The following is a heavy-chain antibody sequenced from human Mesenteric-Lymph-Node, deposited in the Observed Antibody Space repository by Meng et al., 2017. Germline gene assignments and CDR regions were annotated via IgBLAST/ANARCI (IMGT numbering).Heavy chain of an antibody. J-gene: IGHJ5*02. Sequence: QVQLQESGPGLVKPSETLSLTCTVSGGSISSYYWSWIRQPPGKGLEWIGYIYYSGSTNYSPSLKSRVTISVDTSKNQFSLKLSSVTAADTAVYYCTRSLGYCTNGVCYNWFDPWGQEPWSPSPQ. D-gene: IGHD2-8*01. CDR2: IYYSGST. CDR3: TRSLGYCTNGVCYNWFDP. V-gene: IGHV4-59*08. CDR1: GGSISSYY.